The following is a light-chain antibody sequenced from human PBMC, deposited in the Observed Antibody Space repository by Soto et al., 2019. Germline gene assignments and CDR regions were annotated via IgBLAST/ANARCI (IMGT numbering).Light chain of an antibody. Sequence: MTQSPSTLSASVGDRVTITCRASQSIGSSLAWYQQKPGQAPRLLIYDASTRATDIPARFSGSGSGTEFTLTINSLQSEDFAVYYCHQYNNWPPYTFGQGTRLEIK. V-gene: IGKV3-15*01. CDR2: DAS. CDR1: QSIGSS. J-gene: IGKJ5*01. CDR3: HQYNNWPPYT.